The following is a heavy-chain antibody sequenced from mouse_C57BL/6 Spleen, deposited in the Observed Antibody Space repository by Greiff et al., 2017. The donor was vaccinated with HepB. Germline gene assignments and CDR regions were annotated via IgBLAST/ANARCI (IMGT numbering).Heavy chain of an antibody. Sequence: EVKLQESGGGLVKPGGSLKLSCAASGFTFSDYGMHWVRQAPEKGLEWVAYISSGSSTIYYADTVKGRFTISRVNAKNTLFLQMTSLRSEDTAMYYCARELYYYAMDYWGQGTSVTVSS. CDR1: GFTFSDYG. J-gene: IGHJ4*01. V-gene: IGHV5-17*01. CDR3: ARELYYYAMDY. CDR2: ISSGSSTI.